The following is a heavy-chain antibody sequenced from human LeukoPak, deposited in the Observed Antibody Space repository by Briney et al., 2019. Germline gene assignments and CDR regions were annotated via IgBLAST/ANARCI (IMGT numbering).Heavy chain of an antibody. V-gene: IGHV1-18*01. J-gene: IGHJ4*02. D-gene: IGHD4-17*01. CDR2: ISAYNGNT. Sequence: ASVKVSCKASGYTLTSHGISWVRQAPGQGLEWMGWISAYNGNTNYAQKLQGRVTMTTDTSTSTVYMDLRSLRSDDTAVYYCAREWPSPTAGDYDYWGQGTLVTVSS. CDR1: GYTLTSHG. CDR3: AREWPSPTAGDYDY.